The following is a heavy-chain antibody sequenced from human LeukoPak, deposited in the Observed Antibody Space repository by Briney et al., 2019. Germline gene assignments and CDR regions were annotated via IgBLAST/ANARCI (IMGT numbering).Heavy chain of an antibody. CDR3: ARPRGDYGINWFDP. V-gene: IGHV3-7*01. J-gene: IGHJ5*02. CDR2: IKQDGSEK. D-gene: IGHD4-17*01. CDR1: GFTFSSYW. Sequence: GGSLRLSCAASGFTFSSYWMSWVSQAPGKGLEWVANIKQDGSEKYYVDSVKGRFTISRDNAKNSLYLQMNSLRAEDTALYYCARPRGDYGINWFDPWGQGTLVTVSS.